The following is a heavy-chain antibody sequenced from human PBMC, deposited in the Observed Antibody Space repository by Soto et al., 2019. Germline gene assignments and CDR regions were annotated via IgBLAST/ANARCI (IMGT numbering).Heavy chain of an antibody. V-gene: IGHV4-59*01. Sequence: QVQLQESGPGLVKPSETLSLTCTVSGDSTGNYYWNWIRQPLGKGLEWIAYISYTGNTKYNASLKRRLTISVDTSKSQLSLKLSSVTAADTAVYYCARSPLTADSVGYFDLWGRGTLVTVSS. CDR2: ISYTGNT. D-gene: IGHD5-18*01. CDR3: ARSPLTADSVGYFDL. CDR1: GDSTGNYY. J-gene: IGHJ2*01.